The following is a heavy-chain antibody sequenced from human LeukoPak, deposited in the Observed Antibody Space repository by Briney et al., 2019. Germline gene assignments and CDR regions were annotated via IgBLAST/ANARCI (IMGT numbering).Heavy chain of an antibody. Sequence: SETLPLTCTVSGGSISSSSYYWGWIRQPPGKGLEWIGSIYYSGSTYYNPSLKSRVTISVDTSKNQFSLKLSSVTAADTAVYYCARGVIVVVVAATHFDYWGQGTLVTVSS. CDR2: IYYSGST. CDR3: ARGVIVVVVAATHFDY. J-gene: IGHJ4*02. V-gene: IGHV4-39*07. D-gene: IGHD2-15*01. CDR1: GGSISSSSYY.